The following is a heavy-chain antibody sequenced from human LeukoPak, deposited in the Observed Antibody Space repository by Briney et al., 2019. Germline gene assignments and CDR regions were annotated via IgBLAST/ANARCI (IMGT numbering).Heavy chain of an antibody. CDR1: GGTFGSYA. CDR3: ASEVHRYCSGGSCYFSD. J-gene: IGHJ4*02. D-gene: IGHD2-15*01. V-gene: IGHV1-69*05. CDR2: IIPIFGTA. Sequence: SVKVSCKASGGTFGSYAISWVRQAPGQGLEWVGRIIPIFGTANYAQKFQGRVTITTDESTSTAYMELSSLRSEDTAVYYCASEVHRYCSGGSCYFSDWGQGTLVTVSS.